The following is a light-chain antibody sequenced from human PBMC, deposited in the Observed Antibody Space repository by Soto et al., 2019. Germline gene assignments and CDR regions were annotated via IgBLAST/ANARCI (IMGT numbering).Light chain of an antibody. Sequence: DIQMTQSPSTLSASVGDRVTITCRASQSISSWLAWYQQKPGKAPNLLISGASSLKSGVQSRFSGSGSGTQFTLAISSLQPDDFAPYYCQQYNSYPFTFGPRTRVDI. CDR2: GAS. J-gene: IGKJ3*01. CDR1: QSISSW. V-gene: IGKV1-5*01. CDR3: QQYNSYPFT.